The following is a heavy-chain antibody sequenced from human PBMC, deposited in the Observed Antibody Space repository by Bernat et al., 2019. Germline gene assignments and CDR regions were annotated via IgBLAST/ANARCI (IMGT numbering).Heavy chain of an antibody. V-gene: IGHV3-23*01. CDR2: ISGSGGST. J-gene: IGHJ3*02. Sequence: EVQLLESGGGLVQPGGSLRLSCAASGFTFSSYAMSWVRQAPGKGLEWVSAISGSGGSTYYADSVKGRFTISRDNSKNTLYLQMNSLRAEDTAVYYCAKEWGRWLQWRIGAFDIWGQGTMVTVSS. CDR3: AKEWGRWLQWRIGAFDI. CDR1: GFTFSSYA. D-gene: IGHD5-24*01.